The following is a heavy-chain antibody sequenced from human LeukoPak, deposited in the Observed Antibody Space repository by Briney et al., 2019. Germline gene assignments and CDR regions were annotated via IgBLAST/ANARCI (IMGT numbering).Heavy chain of an antibody. D-gene: IGHD6-6*01. Sequence: GGSLRLSCAASGFTFSDYYMSWIRQAPGKGLEWVSYISSSGSYTNYADSVKGRFTISRDNAKNSLYLQMNSLRAEDTAVYCCARATGGSSTKSYYFDYWGQGTLVTVSS. CDR3: ARATGGSSTKSYYFDY. J-gene: IGHJ4*02. CDR1: GFTFSDYY. V-gene: IGHV3-11*06. CDR2: ISSSGSYT.